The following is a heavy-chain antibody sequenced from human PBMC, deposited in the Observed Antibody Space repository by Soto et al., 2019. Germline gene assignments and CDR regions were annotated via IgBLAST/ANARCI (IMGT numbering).Heavy chain of an antibody. Sequence: EVQLVECGGGLVQPGRSLRLSCAVSGFTFSRYWMHWVRQAPGKGLVWVSRISSDGSNIIYADSVKGRFTISRDDAKNTLYLQMNNLRDEDTAVYYCGRDQTMAGPTTLDYWGQGALVTVSS. J-gene: IGHJ4*02. CDR1: GFTFSRYW. CDR2: ISSDGSNI. CDR3: GRDQTMAGPTTLDY. D-gene: IGHD6-19*01. V-gene: IGHV3-74*01.